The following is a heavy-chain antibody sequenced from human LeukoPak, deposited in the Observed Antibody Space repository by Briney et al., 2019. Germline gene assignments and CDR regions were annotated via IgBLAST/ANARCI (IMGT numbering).Heavy chain of an antibody. V-gene: IGHV3-74*01. CDR1: GFTFGNSW. CDR2: INTDGSTT. Sequence: GVSLRLSCAASGFTFGNSWMHWVRQAPGKGLVWVSRINTDGSTTTYADSVKGRFTISRDNAKNTVYLQMNSLRAEDTAVYYCANSYSPPHYWGQGTLVTVSS. J-gene: IGHJ4*02. D-gene: IGHD3-10*01. CDR3: ANSYSPPHY.